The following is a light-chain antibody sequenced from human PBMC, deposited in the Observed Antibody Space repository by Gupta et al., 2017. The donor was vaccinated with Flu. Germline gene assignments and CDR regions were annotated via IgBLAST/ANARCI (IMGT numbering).Light chain of an antibody. CDR2: DAS. J-gene: IGKJ1*01. Sequence: PGTLSLSPGERATLSCRASQSVGNYLAWYQQKPGPAPRLLIYDASNWATGFPDRFSGGGSGTEFTLTISSLESEDFVIYYCQQRNTCLRTFGQGTKVEI. CDR1: QSVGNY. CDR3: QQRNTCLRT. V-gene: IGKV3-11*01.